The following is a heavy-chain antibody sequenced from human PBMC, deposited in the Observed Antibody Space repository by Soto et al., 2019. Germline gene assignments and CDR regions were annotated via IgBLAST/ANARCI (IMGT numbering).Heavy chain of an antibody. D-gene: IGHD3-3*01. Sequence: ETLSLTCTVSGGSVSSGSYYWSWIRQPPGKGLEWIGYIYYSGSTNYNPSLKSRVTISVDTSKNQFSLKLSSVTAADTAVYYCARARYYDFWSGHTKYYYGMDVWGQGTTVTVSS. CDR2: IYYSGST. V-gene: IGHV4-61*01. CDR1: GGSVSSGSYY. J-gene: IGHJ6*02. CDR3: ARARYYDFWSGHTKYYYGMDV.